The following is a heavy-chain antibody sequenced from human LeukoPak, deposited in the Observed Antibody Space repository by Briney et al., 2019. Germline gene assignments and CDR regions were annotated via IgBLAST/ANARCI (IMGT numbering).Heavy chain of an antibody. CDR1: GYTFTGYY. V-gene: IGHV1-2*02. J-gene: IGHJ4*02. D-gene: IGHD3-3*01. CDR3: ARDGLAGDFGVVIDY. CDR2: INPNSGGT. Sequence: GASVKVSCKASGYTFTGYYMHWVRQAPGQGLEWMVWINPNSGGTNYAQKFQGRVTMTRDTSISTAYMELSRLRSDDTAVYYCARDGLAGDFGVVIDYWGQGTLVTVSS.